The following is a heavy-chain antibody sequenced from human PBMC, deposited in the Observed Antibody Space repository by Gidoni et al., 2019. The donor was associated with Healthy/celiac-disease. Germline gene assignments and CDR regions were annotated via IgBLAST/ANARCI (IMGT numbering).Heavy chain of an antibody. J-gene: IGHJ4*02. V-gene: IGHV4-39*01. D-gene: IGHD5-12*01. CDR3: ASLEMATITFDY. CDR1: GGSISSSSYY. CDR2: IYYSGST. Sequence: QLQLQESGPGLVKPSETLSLTCTVSGGSISSSSYYWGWIRQPPGQGLEWIGSIYYSGSTYYNQSLKSRVTISVDTSKTQFSLKLSSVTAADTAVYYCASLEMATITFDYWGQGTLVTVSS.